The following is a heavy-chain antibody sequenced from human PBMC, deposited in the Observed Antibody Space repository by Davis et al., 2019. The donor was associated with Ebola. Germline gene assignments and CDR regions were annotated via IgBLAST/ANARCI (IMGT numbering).Heavy chain of an antibody. CDR3: ATGAYYGSGYYFDY. CDR1: GGSISSYY. Sequence: MPSETLSLTCTVSGGSISSYYWGWIRQPPGKGLEWIGSIYYSGSTNYNPSLKSRVTISVDTSKNQFSLKLSSVTAADTAVYYCATGAYYGSGYYFDYWGQGTLVTVSS. J-gene: IGHJ4*02. D-gene: IGHD3-10*01. CDR2: IYYSGST. V-gene: IGHV4-59*08.